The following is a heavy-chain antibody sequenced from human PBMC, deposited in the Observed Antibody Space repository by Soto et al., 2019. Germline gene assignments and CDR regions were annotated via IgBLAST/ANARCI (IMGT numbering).Heavy chain of an antibody. V-gene: IGHV3-13*01. J-gene: IGHJ3*02. D-gene: IGHD3-10*01. CDR1: EFTHSDYD. Sequence: EVQLVESGGGLVQPGGSLRLSCVASEFTHSDYDMHWVRQATGKGLEWVSGIDISGNTYHAGSVQGRFTISRESAKNSLYLQMNSLRVGDTAVYFCVREGLGGHIGPFDIWGQGTMVTASS. CDR3: VREGLGGHIGPFDI. CDR2: IDISGNT.